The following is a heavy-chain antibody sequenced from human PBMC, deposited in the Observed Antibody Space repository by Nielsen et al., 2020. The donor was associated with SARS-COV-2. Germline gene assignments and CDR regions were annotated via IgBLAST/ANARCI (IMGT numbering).Heavy chain of an antibody. D-gene: IGHD3-22*01. V-gene: IGHV3-9*01. CDR1: GFTFDDYA. Sequence: SCAASGFTFDDYAMHWVRHAPGKGLEWVSGISWNSGSIGYADSVKGRFTISRDNAKNSLYLQMNSLRAEDTALYYCAAGYYDSSGFPDYWGQGTLVTVSS. CDR2: ISWNSGSI. CDR3: AAGYYDSSGFPDY. J-gene: IGHJ4*02.